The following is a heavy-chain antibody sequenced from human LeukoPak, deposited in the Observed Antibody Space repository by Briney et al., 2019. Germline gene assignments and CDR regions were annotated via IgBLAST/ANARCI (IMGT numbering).Heavy chain of an antibody. D-gene: IGHD2-8*01. Sequence: GESLQISCQGSGYSFPSYWIGWVRQVPGNGLAWMGIIYPGDSDTRYSPSFQGQVTISADKSISTAYLQWSRLKASDTAMYYCARRGLGVLRNWFDPWGQGTLVTVSS. CDR3: ARRGLGVLRNWFDP. CDR2: IYPGDSDT. CDR1: GYSFPSYW. J-gene: IGHJ5*02. V-gene: IGHV5-51*01.